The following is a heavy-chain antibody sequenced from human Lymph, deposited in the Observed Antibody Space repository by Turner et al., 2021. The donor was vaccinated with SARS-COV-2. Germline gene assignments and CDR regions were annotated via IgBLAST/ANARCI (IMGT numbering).Heavy chain of an antibody. CDR3: ARQTVKNWVDP. Sequence: QVQLQESGPRLVKPLETLSLTCPVSGGSMNNNYWSWIRQPPGKRLEWIGFIFYRGSTNYNPSLKSRVTISVDTSENQFSLKLTSVTAADTAIYYCARQTVKNWVDPWGQGTLVTVSS. D-gene: IGHD2-21*02. CDR2: IFYRGST. CDR1: GGSMNNNY. J-gene: IGHJ5*02. V-gene: IGHV4-59*01.